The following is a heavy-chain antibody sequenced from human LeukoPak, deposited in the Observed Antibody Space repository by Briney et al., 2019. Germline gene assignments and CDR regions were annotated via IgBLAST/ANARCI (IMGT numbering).Heavy chain of an antibody. CDR3: ARDAYSSSSGVYFDY. CDR2: ISAYNGNT. D-gene: IGHD6-6*01. J-gene: IGHJ4*02. CDR1: GYAFTGYG. V-gene: IGHV1-18*01. Sequence: GASVKVSCKASGYAFTGYGISWVRQAPGQGLEWMGWISAYNGNTNYAQKLQGRATMTTDTSTSTAYMELRSLRSDDTAVYYCARDAYSSSSGVYFDYWGQGTLVTVSS.